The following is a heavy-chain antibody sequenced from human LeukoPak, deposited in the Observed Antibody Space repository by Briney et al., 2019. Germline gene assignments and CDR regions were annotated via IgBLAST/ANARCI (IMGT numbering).Heavy chain of an antibody. CDR3: AKPLWRLGELSYEYYFDY. CDR1: GFTFSSYA. Sequence: SGGSLRLSCAASGFTFSSYAMSWVRQAPGKGLEWVSAISGNGGSTYYADSVKGRFTISRDNSKNTLYLQMNSLRAEDTAVYYCAKPLWRLGELSYEYYFDYWGQGTLVTVSS. D-gene: IGHD3-16*02. CDR2: ISGNGGST. V-gene: IGHV3-23*01. J-gene: IGHJ4*02.